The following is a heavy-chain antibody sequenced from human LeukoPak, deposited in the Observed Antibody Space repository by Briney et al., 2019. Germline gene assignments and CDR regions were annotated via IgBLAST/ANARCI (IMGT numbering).Heavy chain of an antibody. CDR3: ARVLPHSDPLDY. J-gene: IGHJ4*02. Sequence: PGGSLRLSCAASGFTFSSYEMNWVRQAPGRGLDWDSFMSRSGTTIYYADSVKGRFTISRDNAKNSLYLQMNSLRAEDTAVYYCARVLPHSDPLDYWGQGTLVTVSS. V-gene: IGHV3-48*03. D-gene: IGHD2-15*01. CDR2: MSRSGTTI. CDR1: GFTFSSYE.